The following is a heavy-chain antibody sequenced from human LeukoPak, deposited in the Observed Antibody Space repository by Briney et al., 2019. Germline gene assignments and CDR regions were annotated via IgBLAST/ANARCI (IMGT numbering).Heavy chain of an antibody. J-gene: IGHJ4*02. Sequence: SQTLSLTCTVSGGSISSGSYYWSWIRQPAGKGLEWIGRIYTSGSTNYNPSLKSRVTISVDTSMNQFSLKLSSVTAADTAVYYCARGIRVFSLYYFDYWGQGTLVTVSS. CDR2: IYTSGST. CDR1: GGSISSGSYY. V-gene: IGHV4-61*02. CDR3: ARGIRVFSLYYFDY.